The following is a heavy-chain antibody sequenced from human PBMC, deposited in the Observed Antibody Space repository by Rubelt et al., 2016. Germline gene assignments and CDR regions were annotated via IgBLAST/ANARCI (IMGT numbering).Heavy chain of an antibody. CDR3: AIDYGSGFNWFDP. D-gene: IGHD3-10*01. CDR2: IYYSGST. Sequence: QLQLQESGPGLVMPSETLSLTCSVSGVSMSSSSYYWGWIRQPPGKGLEWIGYIYYSGSTNYNPSLKSRVTISVDTSKNQFALKLSSVTAADTAVYYCAIDYGSGFNWFDPWGQGTLVTVSS. V-gene: IGHV4-61*01. CDR1: GVSMSSSSYY. J-gene: IGHJ5*02.